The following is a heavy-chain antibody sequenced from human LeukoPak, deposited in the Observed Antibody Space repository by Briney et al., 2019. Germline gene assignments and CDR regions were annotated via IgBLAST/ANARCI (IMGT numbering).Heavy chain of an antibody. D-gene: IGHD1-26*01. Sequence: PGGSLRLSCAASGFTFTTYGMHWVRQAPGKGLEWVGMIWYDGSDKYYADSVRGRFTISRDYSKNTLYLQMNRLRDEDTAVYYCARDQGSSHFDYWGQGTLVTVSS. CDR3: ARDQGSSHFDY. J-gene: IGHJ4*02. CDR2: IWYDGSDK. V-gene: IGHV3-33*01. CDR1: GFTFTTYG.